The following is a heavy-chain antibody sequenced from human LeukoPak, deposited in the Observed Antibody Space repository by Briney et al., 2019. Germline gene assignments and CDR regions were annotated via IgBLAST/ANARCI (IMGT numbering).Heavy chain of an antibody. CDR1: GFSISNDYY. CDR2: IYYSGST. D-gene: IGHD6-19*01. CDR3: ATGEMNSGWLPGPFDY. Sequence: PSKTLSLTCTVSGFSISNDYYWTWLRQPPGKGLEWIGYIYYSGSTNYNPSLKSRVTISVDTSKNQFSLKLSSVTAADTAVYYCATGEMNSGWLPGPFDYWGQGTLVTVSS. J-gene: IGHJ4*02. V-gene: IGHV4-59*08.